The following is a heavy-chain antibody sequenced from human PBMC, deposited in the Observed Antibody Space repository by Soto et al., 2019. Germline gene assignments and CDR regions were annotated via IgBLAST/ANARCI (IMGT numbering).Heavy chain of an antibody. CDR3: AKDWADIVVVPAASQGIRYYYYGMDV. CDR1: GFTFSSYG. D-gene: IGHD2-2*01. Sequence: LRLSCAASGFTFSSYGMHWVRQAPGKGLEWVAVISYDGSNKYYADSVKGRFTISRDNSKNTLYLQMNSLRAEDTAVYYCAKDWADIVVVPAASQGIRYYYYGMDVWGQGTTVTVSS. V-gene: IGHV3-30*18. J-gene: IGHJ6*02. CDR2: ISYDGSNK.